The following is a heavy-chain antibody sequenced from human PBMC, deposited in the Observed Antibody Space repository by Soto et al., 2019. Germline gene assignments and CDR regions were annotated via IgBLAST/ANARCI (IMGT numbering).Heavy chain of an antibody. CDR1: GYTFTSYG. D-gene: IGHD3-3*01. CDR2: ISAYNGNT. J-gene: IGHJ4*02. Sequence: ASVKVSCKASGYTFTSYGISWVRQAPGQGLEWMGWISAYNGNTNYAQKLQGRVTMTTDTSTSTAYMELRSLRSDDTAVYYCARPEYYDFWSGYYTYPGHFDYWGQGTLVTVSS. CDR3: ARPEYYDFWSGYYTYPGHFDY. V-gene: IGHV1-18*04.